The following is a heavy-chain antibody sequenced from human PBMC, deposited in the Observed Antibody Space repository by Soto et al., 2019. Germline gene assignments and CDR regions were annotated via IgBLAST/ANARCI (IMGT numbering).Heavy chain of an antibody. Sequence: GASVKASCKASGYTFTSYYMHWVRQAPGQGLEWMGIINPSGGSTSYAQKFQGRVTMTRDTSTSTVYMELSSLRSEDTAVYYCARDLGSYGDYLSLDYWGQGTLVTVSS. V-gene: IGHV1-46*03. CDR3: ARDLGSYGDYLSLDY. CDR2: INPSGGST. CDR1: GYTFTSYY. J-gene: IGHJ4*02. D-gene: IGHD4-17*01.